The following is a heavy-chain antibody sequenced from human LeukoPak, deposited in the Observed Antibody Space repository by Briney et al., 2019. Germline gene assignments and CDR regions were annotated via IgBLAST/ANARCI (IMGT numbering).Heavy chain of an antibody. J-gene: IGHJ4*02. CDR1: GFTVSSNY. Sequence: GASLRLSCAASGFTVSSNYMSWVRQAPGKGLEWVSLIYSGGSTYYADSVKGRFTISRDFSKNTLYLQMNSLRAEDTAVYYCARDFWDDSSGYSDYWGQGTLVTVSS. V-gene: IGHV3-53*01. CDR3: ARDFWDDSSGYSDY. D-gene: IGHD3-22*01. CDR2: IYSGGST.